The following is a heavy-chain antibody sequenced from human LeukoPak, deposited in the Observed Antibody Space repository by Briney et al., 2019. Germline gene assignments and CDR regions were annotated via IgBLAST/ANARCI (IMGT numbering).Heavy chain of an antibody. V-gene: IGHV3-74*01. J-gene: IGHJ6*02. CDR3: ARETPLSLYYYDSSGFGMDV. Sequence: PGGSLRLSCAASGFTFSSYWMHWVRQAPGKGLVWVSRINTDGSSTTYADSVKGRFTISRDNAKNTLYLQMNSLRAEDTAVYYCARETPLSLYYYDSSGFGMDVWGQGTTVTVSS. CDR2: INTDGSST. CDR1: GFTFSSYW. D-gene: IGHD3-22*01.